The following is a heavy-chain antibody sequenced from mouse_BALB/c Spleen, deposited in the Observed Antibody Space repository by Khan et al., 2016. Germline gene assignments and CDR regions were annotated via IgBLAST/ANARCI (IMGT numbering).Heavy chain of an antibody. CDR2: ISSGGTT. V-gene: IGHV5-6-5*01. CDR1: GFTFSSHA. Sequence: EVELVESGGGLVKPGGSLKLSCAASGFTFSSHAMSWVRQTPEKRLEWVASISSGGTTFYPDSLKGRFTISRDNVRNILYLQMSSLRSEDTAMSYCVRGVIMVVDYFDYWGQGTTLTVSS. D-gene: IGHD1-1*01. CDR3: VRGVIMVVDYFDY. J-gene: IGHJ2*01.